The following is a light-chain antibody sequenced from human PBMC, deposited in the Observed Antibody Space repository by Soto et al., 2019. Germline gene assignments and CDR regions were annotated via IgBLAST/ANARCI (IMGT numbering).Light chain of an antibody. CDR3: QQSYGPPIT. J-gene: IGKJ5*01. CDR1: QTISNY. CDR2: LAS. V-gene: IGKV1-39*01. Sequence: DIQMTQSPSSLSAFVGDRVTITCRASQTISNYLNWYQQRPGKAPKLLIYLASSLQSGVPSRFGGSGSGTDFTLTISSLQPEDSATYYCQQSYGPPITFGQGTRPEIK.